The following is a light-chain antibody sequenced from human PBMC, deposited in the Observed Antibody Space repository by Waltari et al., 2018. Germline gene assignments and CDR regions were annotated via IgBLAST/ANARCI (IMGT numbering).Light chain of an antibody. CDR3: QVWDSGSDHPGV. J-gene: IGLJ3*02. CDR2: YVS. V-gene: IGLV3-21*01. Sequence: SYVLTQPPSVSVAPGKTASITCGGDNTRTKSVHWYPQRPGQAPVLVNCYVSDRPSGIPERFSGSNSGNTATLTISRVEAGDEADYYCQVWDSGSDHPGVFGGGTKLTVL. CDR1: NTRTKS.